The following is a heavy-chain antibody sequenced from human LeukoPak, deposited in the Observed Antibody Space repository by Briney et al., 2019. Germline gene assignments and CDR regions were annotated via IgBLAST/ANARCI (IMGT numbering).Heavy chain of an antibody. Sequence: ASVKVSCKASGYKFINYGINWVRQAPGQGPEWMGWINAYLRQTTYAQKFQDRVTMTTDTSTSTAYMELSSLTSDDTAVYYCARDLSSGWNDYWGQGTLVTVSS. V-gene: IGHV1-18*01. CDR3: ARDLSSGWNDY. CDR2: INAYLRQT. D-gene: IGHD6-19*01. CDR1: GYKFINYG. J-gene: IGHJ4*02.